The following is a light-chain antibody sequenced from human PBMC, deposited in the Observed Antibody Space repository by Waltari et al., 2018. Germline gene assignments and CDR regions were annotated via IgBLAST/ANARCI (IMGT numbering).Light chain of an antibody. CDR1: ESISNN. J-gene: IGKJ4*01. V-gene: IGKV3-15*01. Sequence: ETVMTQSPATLSVSPGARATLSCRARESISNNLAWYQQKPGQAPRLLIYRASTRATGIPARFSGSGSGTEFTLTISSLQSEDFAVYYCQQYNNWPPITFGGGTKVEI. CDR3: QQYNNWPPIT. CDR2: RAS.